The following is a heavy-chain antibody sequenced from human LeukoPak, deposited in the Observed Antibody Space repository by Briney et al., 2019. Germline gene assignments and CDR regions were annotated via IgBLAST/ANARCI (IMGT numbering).Heavy chain of an antibody. CDR1: GGSISSGSYY. J-gene: IGHJ4*02. Sequence: SQTLSLTCTVSGGSISSGSYYWSWIRQPAGKGLEWIGRIYTSGSTNYNPSLKSRVTISVDTSKNQFSLKLSSVTAADTAVYYCARDLGYKKDPSHNNQAYWGQGTLVTVSS. CDR2: IYTSGST. D-gene: IGHD1-1*01. CDR3: ARDLGYKKDPSHNNQAY. V-gene: IGHV4-61*02.